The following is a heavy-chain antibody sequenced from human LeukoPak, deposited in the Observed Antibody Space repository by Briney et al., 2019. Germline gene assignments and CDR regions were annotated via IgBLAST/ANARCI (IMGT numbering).Heavy chain of an antibody. CDR2: IRYDGSNK. Sequence: GGSLRLSCAASGFTFTSYGMHWVRQAPGKGLEWVAFIRYDGSNKYYVDSVKGRFTISRDNAKNSLYLQMNSLRAEDTAVYYCARIARPGYYYGSGSYRDYYYYYMDVWGKGTTVTVSS. J-gene: IGHJ6*03. D-gene: IGHD3-10*01. CDR1: GFTFTSYG. V-gene: IGHV3-30*02. CDR3: ARIARPGYYYGSGSYRDYYYYYMDV.